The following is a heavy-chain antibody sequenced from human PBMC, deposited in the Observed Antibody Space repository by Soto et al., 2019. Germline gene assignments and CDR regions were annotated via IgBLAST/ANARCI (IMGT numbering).Heavy chain of an antibody. D-gene: IGHD1-20*01. CDR2: IYSGGST. Sequence: EVQLVESGGGLVQPGGSLRLSCAASGFTVSSNYMSWVRQAPGKGLEWVSVIYSGGSTYYADSVKGRFTISRHNSKNTLYLQMNSLRAEDTAVYYCARAGSKRISQEACYFDYWGQGTLVTVSS. J-gene: IGHJ4*02. V-gene: IGHV3-53*04. CDR1: GFTVSSNY. CDR3: ARAGSKRISQEACYFDY.